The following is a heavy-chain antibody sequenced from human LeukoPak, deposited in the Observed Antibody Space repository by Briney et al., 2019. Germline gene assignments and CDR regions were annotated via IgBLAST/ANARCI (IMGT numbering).Heavy chain of an antibody. CDR2: INHSGST. Sequence: SETLSLTCAVYGGSFSGYYWSWIRQPPGKGLEWIGEINHSGSTNYNPSLKSRVTISVDTSKNQFSLKLSSATAADTAVYYCARGTSTSDYWGQGTLVTVSS. J-gene: IGHJ4*02. CDR1: GGSFSGYY. CDR3: ARGTSTSDY. V-gene: IGHV4-34*01. D-gene: IGHD2-2*01.